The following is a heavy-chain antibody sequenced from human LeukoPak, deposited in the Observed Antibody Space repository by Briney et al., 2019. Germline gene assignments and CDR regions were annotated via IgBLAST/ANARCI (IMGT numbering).Heavy chain of an antibody. Sequence: GGSLRLSCAASGFTFSSYAMHWVRQAPGKGLEWVAVISYDGSNKYYADSVKGRFTISRDNSKNTLYLQMNSLGAEDTAVYYCARRLTGYGMDVWGQGTTVTVSS. V-gene: IGHV3-30-3*01. CDR1: GFTFSSYA. CDR2: ISYDGSNK. CDR3: ARRLTGYGMDV. J-gene: IGHJ6*02.